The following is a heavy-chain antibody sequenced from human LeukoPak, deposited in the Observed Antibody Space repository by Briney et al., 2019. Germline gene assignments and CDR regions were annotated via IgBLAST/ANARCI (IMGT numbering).Heavy chain of an antibody. CDR3: AREVNDYVWGSYRSDAFDI. CDR1: GFTFSDYY. CDR2: ISSSGNTI. Sequence: GGSLRLSCAASGFTFSDYYMSWIRQAPGKGLEWVSYISSSGNTIYYTDSVKGRFTISRDNAKNSLYLQMNSLRAGDTAVYYCAREVNDYVWGSYRSDAFDIWGQGTMVTVSS. D-gene: IGHD3-16*02. V-gene: IGHV3-11*01. J-gene: IGHJ3*02.